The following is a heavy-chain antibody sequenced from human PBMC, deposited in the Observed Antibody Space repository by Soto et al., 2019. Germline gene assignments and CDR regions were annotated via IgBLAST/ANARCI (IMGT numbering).Heavy chain of an antibody. Sequence: EVQLVESGGGLVQPGRSLRLSCVASGFTADDYAMHWVRQAPGKGLEWVSGLSSNRDTIDYADAVKGRFSISRDNAKNSLFLQMNSLRPEDTALYYCAKDLQLGSMTTIHYFDPWGQASLATVSS. V-gene: IGHV3-9*02. CDR2: LSSNRDTI. CDR1: GFTADDYA. J-gene: IGHJ4*02. CDR3: AKDLQLGSMTTIHYFDP. D-gene: IGHD4-17*01.